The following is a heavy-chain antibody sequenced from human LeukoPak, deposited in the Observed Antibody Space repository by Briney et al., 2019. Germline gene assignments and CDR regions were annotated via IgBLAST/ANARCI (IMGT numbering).Heavy chain of an antibody. CDR3: AKDYYALLWFGEFNRKYYFDY. Sequence: GGSLRLSCAASGFTFSSYSMNWVRQAPGKGLEWVSYISSSSTIYYSDSVKGRFTISRDNAKNSLYLQMNSLRAEDTAVYYCAKDYYALLWFGEFNRKYYFDYWGQGTLVTVSS. J-gene: IGHJ4*02. V-gene: IGHV3-48*01. CDR2: ISSSSTI. CDR1: GFTFSSYS. D-gene: IGHD3-10*01.